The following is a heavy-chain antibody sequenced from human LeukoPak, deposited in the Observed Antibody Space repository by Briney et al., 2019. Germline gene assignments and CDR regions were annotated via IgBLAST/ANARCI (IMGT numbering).Heavy chain of an antibody. CDR1: GFTVSNNY. CDR3: TTPAAGPGAEYSQY. D-gene: IGHD6-13*01. J-gene: IGHJ1*01. Sequence: GGSLRLSCAASGFTVSNNYMSWVRQAPGKGLEWVSFIYNTGSTYYADSVKGRFTISRDNAKNSLYLQMNSLAVEDTAVYYCTTPAAGPGAEYSQYWGQGTLVTVSS. V-gene: IGHV3-66*04. CDR2: IYNTGST.